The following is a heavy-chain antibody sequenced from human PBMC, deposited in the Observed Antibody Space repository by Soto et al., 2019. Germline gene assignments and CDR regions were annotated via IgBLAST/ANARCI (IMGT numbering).Heavy chain of an antibody. CDR3: ARDPDYGGNHNWFDP. D-gene: IGHD4-17*01. Sequence: ASVKVSCKASGGTFSSYAISWVRQAPGQGLEWMGGIIPIFGTANYAQKFQGRVTITADKSTSTAYMELSSLRSEDTAGYYCARDPDYGGNHNWFDPQGQGTLFTVSS. CDR2: IIPIFGTA. J-gene: IGHJ5*02. CDR1: GGTFSSYA. V-gene: IGHV1-69*06.